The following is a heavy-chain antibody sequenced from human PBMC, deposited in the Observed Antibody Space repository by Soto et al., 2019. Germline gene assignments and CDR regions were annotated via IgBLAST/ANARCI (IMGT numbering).Heavy chain of an antibody. J-gene: IGHJ4*01. V-gene: IGHV3-30-3*01. CDR3: ARDYGSSSKLYYFDN. Sequence: PGGSLRLSCAASGFTFSSYAMHWVRQAPGKGLEWVAVISYDGSNKYYADSVKGRFPISRDNSKNTLYLQMNSLRVEDTAVYYCARDYGSSSKLYYFDNWGHGILVTVSS. D-gene: IGHD3-10*01. CDR2: ISYDGSNK. CDR1: GFTFSSYA.